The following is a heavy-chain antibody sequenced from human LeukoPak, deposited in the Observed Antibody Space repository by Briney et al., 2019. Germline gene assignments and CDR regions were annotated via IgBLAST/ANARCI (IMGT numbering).Heavy chain of an antibody. J-gene: IGHJ4*02. CDR2: IYSSGST. D-gene: IGHD1-26*01. V-gene: IGHV4-61*02. Sequence: SQTLSLTCTVSGGSISSGSYYWSWIRQPAGKGLEWIGRIYSSGSTNYNPSLKSRVTISLDTSKNQFSLKLSSVTAADTAVYYCARGPQSFYPTGYFDYWGQGTLVTVSS. CDR1: GGSISSGSYY. CDR3: ARGPQSFYPTGYFDY.